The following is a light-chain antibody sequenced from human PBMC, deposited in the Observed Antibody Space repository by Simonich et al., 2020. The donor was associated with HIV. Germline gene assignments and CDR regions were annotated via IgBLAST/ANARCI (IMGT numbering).Light chain of an antibody. CDR3: CSYAGSSTPLV. Sequence: QSALTQPASVSGSPGQSITISCTGTSSDVGSSNLVSWYQQHPGKAPKLMIYEGSKRPSGVSNRLSGYKSGNTASLTISGLQAEDEADYYCCSYAGSSTPLVFGGGTKLTVL. CDR2: EGS. J-gene: IGLJ3*02. V-gene: IGLV2-23*01. CDR1: SSDVGSSNL.